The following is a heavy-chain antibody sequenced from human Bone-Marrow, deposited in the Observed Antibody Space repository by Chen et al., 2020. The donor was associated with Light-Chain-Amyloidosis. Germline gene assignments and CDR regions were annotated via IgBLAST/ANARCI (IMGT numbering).Heavy chain of an antibody. D-gene: IGHD2-15*01. J-gene: IGHJ3*01. Sequence: QAQLVQSGAEVKKPGSSAKVSCKASGGSFGTYAITWVRRAPGQGLEWMGRVIPMLSISNYAQRFQDRVKIVAYKSTNTVYMELSSLRSEDTAVYYCAREDCSGGTCYSPAFDVWGQGTMLTVSS. V-gene: IGHV1-69*04. CDR3: AREDCSGGTCYSPAFDV. CDR1: GGSFGTYA. CDR2: VIPMLSIS.